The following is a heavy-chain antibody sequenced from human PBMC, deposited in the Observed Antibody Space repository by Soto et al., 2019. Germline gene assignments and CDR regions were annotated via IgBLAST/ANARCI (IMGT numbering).Heavy chain of an antibody. D-gene: IGHD3-10*01. Sequence: SETLSLTCAVSGYSINSGHYWGWSRQPPGKGLEWIGNVYRSGRTYYNPSLESRVTISLDMSKNQFSLNLGPVTAADTGVYYCARVGGGSGIYYESHFCGMDSWGQGTMVTVSS. CDR1: GYSINSGHY. J-gene: IGHJ6*02. CDR2: VYRSGRT. CDR3: ARVGGGSGIYYESHFCGMDS. V-gene: IGHV4-38-2*01.